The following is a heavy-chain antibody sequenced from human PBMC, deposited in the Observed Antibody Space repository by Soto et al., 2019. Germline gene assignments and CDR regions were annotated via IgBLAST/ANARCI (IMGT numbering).Heavy chain of an antibody. CDR2: INPNSGGT. Sequence: ASVKVSCKASGYTFTGYYIHWVQKAPGPRLEWMGWINPNSGGTNYAQKFQGWVTMTRDTSISTAYMELGRLRSDDTAVYYCARGNGELLSKWFDPWGQGTLVTVS. J-gene: IGHJ5*02. V-gene: IGHV1-2*04. CDR1: GYTFTGYY. D-gene: IGHD3-10*01. CDR3: ARGNGELLSKWFDP.